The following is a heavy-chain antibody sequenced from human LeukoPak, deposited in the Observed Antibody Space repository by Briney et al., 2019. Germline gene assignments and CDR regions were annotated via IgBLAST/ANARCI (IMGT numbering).Heavy chain of an antibody. Sequence: GGSLRLSCAASGFTFSSYWMSWVRQAPGKGLEWVANIKQDGSEKYYVDSVKGRFTISRDNAKNSLYLQMNSLRAEDTAVYYCARDLEGAAEAGSNYWGQGTLVTVSS. CDR1: GFTFSSYW. J-gene: IGHJ4*02. D-gene: IGHD6-13*01. V-gene: IGHV3-7*01. CDR3: ARDLEGAAEAGSNY. CDR2: IKQDGSEK.